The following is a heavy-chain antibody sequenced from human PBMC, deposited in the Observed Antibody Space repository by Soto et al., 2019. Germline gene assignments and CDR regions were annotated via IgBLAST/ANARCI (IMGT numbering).Heavy chain of an antibody. D-gene: IGHD6-19*01. CDR3: ARRDSSGGDFDY. CDR2: IYYSGST. J-gene: IGHJ4*02. V-gene: IGHV4-39*01. CDR1: GGSISSSSYY. Sequence: SETLSLTCTVSGGSISSSSYYWGWIRQPPGKGLEWIGSIYYSGSTYYNPSLKSRVTISVDTSKNQFSLKLSSVTAADTAVDYCARRDSSGGDFDYWGQGTLVTVSS.